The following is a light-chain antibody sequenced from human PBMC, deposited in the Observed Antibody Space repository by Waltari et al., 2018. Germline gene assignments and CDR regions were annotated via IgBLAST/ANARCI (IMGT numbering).Light chain of an antibody. CDR3: QHYLRLPVT. CDR2: GAS. Sequence: EIVLTQSPGTLSLSPGESATLPCRTSQSVTRALAWYQQKPGQAPRLLIYGASNRATGIRDRFSGSGSGTDFSLTISSLEPEDFAVYYCQHYLRLPVTFGQGTKVEVK. V-gene: IGKV3-20*01. J-gene: IGKJ1*01. CDR1: QSVTRA.